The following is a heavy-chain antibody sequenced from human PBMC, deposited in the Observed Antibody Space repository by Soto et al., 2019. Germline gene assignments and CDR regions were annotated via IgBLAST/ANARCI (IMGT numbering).Heavy chain of an antibody. CDR1: GYTFTNFG. D-gene: IGHD3-16*01. Sequence: QVHLVQSGAEVKKPGASVKVSCTASGYTFTNFGISWVRQAPGQGLEWMGWISAYNGNTNYAQKFHGRVTMTTDTPTSTAYMEPRSLRSDDTAGYYCARGGTPIHYWGQGTLVTVTS. J-gene: IGHJ4*02. CDR3: ARGGTPIHY. CDR2: ISAYNGNT. V-gene: IGHV1-18*01.